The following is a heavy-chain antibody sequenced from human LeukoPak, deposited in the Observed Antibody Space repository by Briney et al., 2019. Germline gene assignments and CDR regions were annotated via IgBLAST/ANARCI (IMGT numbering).Heavy chain of an antibody. J-gene: IGHJ4*02. D-gene: IGHD1-26*01. CDR1: GFTFSSYS. V-gene: IGHV3-21*01. Sequence: GGSLRLSCAASGFTFSSYSMNWVRQAPGKGLEWVSSTSSSSSYIYYADSVKGRFTISRDNAKNSLYPQMNSLRAEDTAVYYCARGSSSGSYYGKVDSVDYWGQGTLVTVSS. CDR3: ARGSSSGSYYGKVDSVDY. CDR2: TSSSSSYI.